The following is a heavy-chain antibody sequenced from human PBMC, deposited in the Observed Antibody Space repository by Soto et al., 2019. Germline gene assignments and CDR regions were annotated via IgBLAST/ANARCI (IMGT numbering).Heavy chain of an antibody. CDR1: GGSISSNY. CDR3: ARHTPAISISDH. D-gene: IGHD2-15*01. J-gene: IGHJ4*02. Sequence: SETLSLTCTVSGGSISSNYWSWIRQSPGKGLEWIGYIYYTGSTNYNPSLKSRVTISVDTSKNQFSLKLSSVTAADTAVYYCARHTPAISISDHWGQGTLVTVSS. V-gene: IGHV4-59*08. CDR2: IYYTGST.